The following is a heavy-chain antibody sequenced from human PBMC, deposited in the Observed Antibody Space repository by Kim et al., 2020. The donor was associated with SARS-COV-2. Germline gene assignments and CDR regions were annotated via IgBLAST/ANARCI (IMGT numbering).Heavy chain of an antibody. Sequence: GGSLRLSCAASGFTFSSYGMHWVRQAPGKGLEWVAVISYDGSNKYYADSVKGRFTISRDNSKNTLYLQMNSLRAEDTAVYYCAKAGYYGSGSSFDYWGQG. CDR3: AKAGYYGSGSSFDY. D-gene: IGHD3-10*01. CDR2: ISYDGSNK. CDR1: GFTFSSYG. V-gene: IGHV3-30*18. J-gene: IGHJ4*02.